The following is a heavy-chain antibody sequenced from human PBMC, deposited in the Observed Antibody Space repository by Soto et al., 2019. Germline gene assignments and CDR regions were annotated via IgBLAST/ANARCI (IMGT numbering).Heavy chain of an antibody. Sequence: QVQLVESGGGVVQPGRSLRLSCAASGFTFSSYAMHWVRQAPGKGLEWVAVISYDGSNKYYADSVKGRSTISRDNSKNTLYLQMNSLRAEDTAVYYCARVNVGAADVYYYYYYGMDVWGQGTTVTVSS. V-gene: IGHV3-30-3*01. CDR3: ARVNVGAADVYYYYYYGMDV. D-gene: IGHD2-15*01. J-gene: IGHJ6*02. CDR1: GFTFSSYA. CDR2: ISYDGSNK.